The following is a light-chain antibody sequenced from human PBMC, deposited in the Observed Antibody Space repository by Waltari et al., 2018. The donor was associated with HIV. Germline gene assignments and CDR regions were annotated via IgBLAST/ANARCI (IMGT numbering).Light chain of an antibody. V-gene: IGLV1-47*01. Sequence: QSMLTQPPSASGTPGQRVTISCSGSSSNIGTNYVYWYQPLPGTAPKLLTYRNNPRPSGVPDRFSGSKSGTSASLAISGLRSEDEADYYCATWDDSLSGPVFGGGTKLTVL. CDR3: ATWDDSLSGPV. CDR1: SSNIGTNY. CDR2: RNN. J-gene: IGLJ2*01.